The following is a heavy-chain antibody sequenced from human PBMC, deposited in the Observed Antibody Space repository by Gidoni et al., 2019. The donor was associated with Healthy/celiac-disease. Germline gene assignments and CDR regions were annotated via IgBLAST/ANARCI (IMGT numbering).Heavy chain of an antibody. CDR1: GYPFTSYD. CDR3: ARAAFRGGATITYYFDY. CDR2: VNPNNRNT. Sequence: QVQLVQSGAEVTTPGASVKVSCKASGYPFTSYDINWVRQAHGQGLEWMGWVNPNNRNTGYAQKFQGRVTMTRNTSISTAYMEVSSLRSEDTAVYYCARAAFRGGATITYYFDYWGQGTLVTVSS. J-gene: IGHJ4*02. D-gene: IGHD1-26*01. V-gene: IGHV1-8*01.